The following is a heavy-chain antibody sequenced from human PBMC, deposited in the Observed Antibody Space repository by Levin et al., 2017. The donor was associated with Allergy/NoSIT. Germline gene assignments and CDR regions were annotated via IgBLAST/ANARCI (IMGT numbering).Heavy chain of an antibody. Sequence: PSETLSLTCGVYGGSFNDYYWSWIRQAPGKGLEWIGEIHHSGDTNYNPSLKSRVTISVDTSKHQFSLRLSSMTVADTAVYYCAAPSGAHFYLWGRGTLVTVSS. CDR1: GGSFNDYY. J-gene: IGHJ4*02. CDR3: AAPSGAHFYL. D-gene: IGHD3-3*02. CDR2: IHHSGDT. V-gene: IGHV4-34*01.